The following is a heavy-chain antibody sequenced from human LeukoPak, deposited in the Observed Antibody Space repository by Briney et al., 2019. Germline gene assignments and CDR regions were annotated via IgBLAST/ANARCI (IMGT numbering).Heavy chain of an antibody. D-gene: IGHD4-11*01. Sequence: GESLKISCKSSGYSFTDYWIGWVRQLPGRGLEWMGIIYPDDSDTRYSPSFQGQVTISADKSSSTAYLQWSSLKASDTAMYYCARPLTTYDYEAFDIWGQGTMVTVSS. CDR1: GYSFTDYW. J-gene: IGHJ3*02. CDR2: IYPDDSDT. V-gene: IGHV5-51*01. CDR3: ARPLTTYDYEAFDI.